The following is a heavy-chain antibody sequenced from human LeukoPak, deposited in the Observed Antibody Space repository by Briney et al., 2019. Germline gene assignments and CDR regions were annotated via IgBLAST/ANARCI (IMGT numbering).Heavy chain of an antibody. D-gene: IGHD1-7*01. CDR2: INPNSGVT. J-gene: IGHJ3*02. V-gene: IGHV1-2*02. Sequence: SVRVSFAGSGYTFTAYYMHWGRPAPGEGLEWMGWINPNSGVTKYLQKFQGRVTMTMDTSISTAYMELSRLRSDDTAVYYCARVENRWITRITGTTRGAFDIWGQGTMVTVSS. CDR3: ARVENRWITRITGTTRGAFDI. CDR1: GYTFTAYY.